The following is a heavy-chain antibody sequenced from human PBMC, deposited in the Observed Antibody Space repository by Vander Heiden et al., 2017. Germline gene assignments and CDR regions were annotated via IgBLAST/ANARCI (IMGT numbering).Heavy chain of an antibody. J-gene: IGHJ6*02. CDR1: GFTFSSYA. V-gene: IGHV3-23*01. CDR3: AKGLRFLEWPDGYYYGMDV. CDR2: ISGSGGST. D-gene: IGHD3-3*01. Sequence: EVQLFESGGGLVQPGGSPRPFCAASGFTFSSYAMGWVRQARGKGLEWVSAISGSGGSTYYGDSVKGRFTIARDNSKNTLYLQMNSLRAEDTAVYYCAKGLRFLEWPDGYYYGMDVWGQGTTVTVSS.